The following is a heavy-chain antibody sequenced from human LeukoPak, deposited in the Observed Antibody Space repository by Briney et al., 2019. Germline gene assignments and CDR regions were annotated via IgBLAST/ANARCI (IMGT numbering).Heavy chain of an antibody. D-gene: IGHD4-17*01. CDR3: AKDRGYYDYGDHYFDY. CDR1: GFTFSSYA. CDR2: ISGSGGST. J-gene: IGHJ4*02. Sequence: GGSLRLSCAASGFTFSSYAMSWVRQAPGKGLEWVSAISGSGGSTYYADPVKGRFTISRDNSKNTLYLQMNSLRAEDTAVYYCAKDRGYYDYGDHYFDYWGQGTLVTVSS. V-gene: IGHV3-23*01.